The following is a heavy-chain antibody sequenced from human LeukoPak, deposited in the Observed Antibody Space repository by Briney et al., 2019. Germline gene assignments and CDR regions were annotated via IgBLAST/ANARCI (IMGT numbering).Heavy chain of an antibody. D-gene: IGHD4/OR15-4a*01. V-gene: IGHV3-23*01. CDR1: RFTFSSYA. CDR3: AKDLRPTTISYFDN. J-gene: IGHJ4*02. Sequence: RPGGSLRLSCAASRFTFSSYAMSWVRQAQGKGLEWVSSISRNGGEIYYADSVKGRFTISRDNSKNTVYLQMSALRAEDTALYYCAKDLRPTTISYFDNWGQGTLVTVSS. CDR2: ISRNGGEI.